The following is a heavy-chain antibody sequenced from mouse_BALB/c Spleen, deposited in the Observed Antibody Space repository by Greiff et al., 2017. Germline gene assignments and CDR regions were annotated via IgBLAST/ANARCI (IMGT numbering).Heavy chain of an antibody. J-gene: IGHJ3*01. V-gene: IGHV5-6*01. D-gene: IGHD2-4*01. CDR1: GFTFSSYG. CDR3: ARSLYYDYEFAY. Sequence: EVMLVESGGDLVKPGGSLKLSCAASGFTFSSYGMSWVRQTPDKRLEWVATISSGGSYTYYPDSVKGRFTISRDNAKNTLYLQMSSLKSEDTAMYYCARSLYYDYEFAYWGQGTLVTVSA. CDR2: ISSGGSYT.